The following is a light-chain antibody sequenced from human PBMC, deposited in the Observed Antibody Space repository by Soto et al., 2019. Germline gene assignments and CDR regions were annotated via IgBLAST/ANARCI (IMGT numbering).Light chain of an antibody. Sequence: QSALTQPASVSGSPGQSITISCTGTSSDVGTYNYVSWYQQHPGKAPKLMIFDVSSRPSGVSIRFSGSKSGNTASLTISGLQAEDEADYYCSSYTTSSTVVFGGGTKLTVL. CDR3: SSYTTSSTVV. V-gene: IGLV2-14*03. CDR1: SSDVGTYNY. J-gene: IGLJ2*01. CDR2: DVS.